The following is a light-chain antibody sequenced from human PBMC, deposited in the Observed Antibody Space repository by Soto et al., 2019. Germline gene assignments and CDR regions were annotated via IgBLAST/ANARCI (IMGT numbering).Light chain of an antibody. Sequence: ETVMTQSPATLSVSPGEGATLSCRASQSVILNLAWSQQNPGQAPRLLIYGASTRATGIPARFSGSGCGTEFTLTISSLQSEDFAVYYCQQYNNWPPITFGQGTRLEIK. CDR2: GAS. V-gene: IGKV3-15*01. J-gene: IGKJ5*01. CDR3: QQYNNWPPIT. CDR1: QSVILN.